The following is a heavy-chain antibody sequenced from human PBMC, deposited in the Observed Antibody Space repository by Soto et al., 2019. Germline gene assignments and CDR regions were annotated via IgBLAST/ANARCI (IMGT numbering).Heavy chain of an antibody. V-gene: IGHV1-69*12. J-gene: IGHJ4*02. CDR2: IIPIFGTA. Sequence: QVQLVQSGAEVKKPGSSVKVSCKASGGTFSSYAISWVRQAPGQGLEWMGGIIPIFGTATYAQKFQGRVTITANVSTSRSYTELSILRSDHTAVYYGASSRRHSYGDVYWRQGTLVTVSS. CDR3: ASSRRHSYGDVY. D-gene: IGHD5-18*01. CDR1: GGTFSSYA.